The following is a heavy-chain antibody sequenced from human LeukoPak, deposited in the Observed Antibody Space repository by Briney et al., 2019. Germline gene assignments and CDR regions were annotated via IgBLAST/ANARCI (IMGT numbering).Heavy chain of an antibody. D-gene: IGHD1-1*01. CDR2: IRYDGSNK. CDR1: GFTFSSYG. J-gene: IGHJ4*02. CDR3: ASKTLGGGNWNDPHKYYFDY. Sequence: GGSLRLSCAASGFTFSSYGMHWVRQAPGKGLEWVAFIRYDGSNKYYADSVKGRFTISRDNSKSTLYLQMNSLRAEDTAVYYCASKTLGGGNWNDPHKYYFDYWGQGTLVTVSS. V-gene: IGHV3-30*02.